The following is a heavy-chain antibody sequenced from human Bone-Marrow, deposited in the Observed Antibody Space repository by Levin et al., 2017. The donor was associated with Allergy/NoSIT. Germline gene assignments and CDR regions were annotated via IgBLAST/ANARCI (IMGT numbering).Heavy chain of an antibody. CDR3: AKTRDSRWDGLFDY. Sequence: GGSLRLSCAASGFTFGSYAMTWVRQAPGKGLQWVATISGSATDTYYADSVKGRFTISRDNSKNTLYLQMNSLRAEDTAIYYCAKTRDSRWDGLFDYWGQGTLVTVSS. V-gene: IGHV3-23*01. D-gene: IGHD1-26*01. J-gene: IGHJ4*02. CDR2: ISGSATDT. CDR1: GFTFGSYA.